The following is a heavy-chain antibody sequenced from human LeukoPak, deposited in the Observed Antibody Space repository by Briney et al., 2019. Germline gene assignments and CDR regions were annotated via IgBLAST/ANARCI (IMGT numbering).Heavy chain of an antibody. CDR2: IYHSGTT. Sequence: SETLSLTCAVSGDSISSSNWWSWVRQPPGEGLEWIGEIYHSGTTNYNPSLKSRVTISIDTSKNQFSLKLRSVTAADTAVYYCANKVYCSTTSCYHAGYWGQGTLVTVSS. CDR3: ANKVYCSTTSCYHAGY. D-gene: IGHD2-2*01. J-gene: IGHJ4*02. CDR1: GDSISSSNW. V-gene: IGHV4-4*02.